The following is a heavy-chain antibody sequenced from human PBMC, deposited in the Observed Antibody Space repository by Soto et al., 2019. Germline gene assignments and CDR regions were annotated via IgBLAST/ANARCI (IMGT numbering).Heavy chain of an antibody. D-gene: IGHD6-19*01. J-gene: IGHJ4*02. CDR1: VFPFSNYW. Sequence: PGGSLRLSCAASVFPFSNYWMHWVRQAPGKGLVWVSRINSDGSTTSHADSVKGRFTISRDNAKNTLYLQMNSLRAEDTAVYYCARLPGYSTGWTPFDFWGQGTQVTVSS. CDR3: ARLPGYSTGWTPFDF. V-gene: IGHV3-74*01. CDR2: INSDGSTT.